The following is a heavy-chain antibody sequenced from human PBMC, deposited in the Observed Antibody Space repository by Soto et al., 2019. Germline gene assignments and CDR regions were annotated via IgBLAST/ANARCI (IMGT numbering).Heavy chain of an antibody. CDR3: TTDDPINKN. Sequence: PGGSLRLSCAASGFTFSNAWMTWVRQAPGKGLEWVGRIKSKIDGGTTDYAAPVKGRFTISRDDSKNMLYLQMNSLKTEDTAVYYCTTDDPINKNWGQGTLVTVFS. V-gene: IGHV3-15*01. D-gene: IGHD3-9*01. CDR2: IKSKIDGGTT. J-gene: IGHJ4*02. CDR1: GFTFSNAW.